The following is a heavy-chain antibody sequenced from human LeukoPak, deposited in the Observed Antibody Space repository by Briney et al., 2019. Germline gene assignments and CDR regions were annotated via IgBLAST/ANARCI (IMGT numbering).Heavy chain of an antibody. CDR3: AGGSNFWSGCPYFDY. Sequence: SETLSLTCTVSGGSISSYYWSWIRQPAGKGLEWIGRIYSSGSTNYNPSLKSRVTMSVDTSKDQFSLKLTSVTAADTAVYYCAGGSNFWSGCPYFDYWGQGTLVTVSS. CDR2: IYSSGST. J-gene: IGHJ4*02. CDR1: GGSISSYY. V-gene: IGHV4-4*07. D-gene: IGHD3-3*01.